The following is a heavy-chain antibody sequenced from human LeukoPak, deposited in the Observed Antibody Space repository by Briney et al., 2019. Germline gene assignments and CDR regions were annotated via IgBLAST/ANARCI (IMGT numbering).Heavy chain of an antibody. CDR1: GFTFSSYS. Sequence: GGSLRLSCAVSGFTFSSYSMSWVRQAPGKGLEWVSPISSSGTYKYYADSVKGRFTISRDNAKNSLYLQMNSLRAEDTAVYYCAKGKDSVAGATNDYWGQGTLVTVSS. V-gene: IGHV3-21*01. CDR3: AKGKDSVAGATNDY. D-gene: IGHD6-19*01. CDR2: ISSSGTYK. J-gene: IGHJ4*02.